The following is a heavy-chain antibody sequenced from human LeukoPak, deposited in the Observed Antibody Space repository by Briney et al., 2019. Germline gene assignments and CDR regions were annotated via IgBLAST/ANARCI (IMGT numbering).Heavy chain of an antibody. D-gene: IGHD6-13*01. V-gene: IGHV3-7*03. CDR3: ARSIPYGTTWYGRSDY. CDR2: IKPDGTTK. Sequence: GGSLRLSCAASGFPFSSYSMTWVRQAPGKGLEWVANIKPDGTTKFYVDSVKGRFTISRDNALNSLYLQMNSLRAEDTAIYYCARSIPYGTTWYGRSDYWGQGTLVTVPS. J-gene: IGHJ4*02. CDR1: GFPFSSYS.